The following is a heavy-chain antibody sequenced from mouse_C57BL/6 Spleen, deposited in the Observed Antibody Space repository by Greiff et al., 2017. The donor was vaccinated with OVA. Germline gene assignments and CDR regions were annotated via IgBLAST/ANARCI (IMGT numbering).Heavy chain of an antibody. V-gene: IGHV1-80*01. CDR1: GYAFSSYW. CDR2: IYPGDGDT. D-gene: IGHD2-5*01. Sequence: VQLQQSGAELVKPGASVKISCKASGYAFSSYWMNWVKQRPGKGLEWIGQIYPGDGDTNYNGKFKGKATLTADKSSSTAYMQLSRLNSEDSAVYFCARGGYYSNYHYAMDYWGQGTSVTVSS. J-gene: IGHJ4*01. CDR3: ARGGYYSNYHYAMDY.